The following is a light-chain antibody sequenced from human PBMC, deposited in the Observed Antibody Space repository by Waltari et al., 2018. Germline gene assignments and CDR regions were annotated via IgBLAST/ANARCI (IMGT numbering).Light chain of an antibody. CDR1: DSNIGAGYD. Sequence: QSVLTQPPSVSGAPGQRVTISCNGSDSNIGAGYDVHWYQQLPGTAPKLLIYGYPTRPSGVSYRCSGSKSGTAGSLAITGLQAEDEAYYYCQSYDRSLTGSWVFGGGTKLTVL. CDR2: GYP. CDR3: QSYDRSLTGSWV. J-gene: IGLJ3*02. V-gene: IGLV1-40*01.